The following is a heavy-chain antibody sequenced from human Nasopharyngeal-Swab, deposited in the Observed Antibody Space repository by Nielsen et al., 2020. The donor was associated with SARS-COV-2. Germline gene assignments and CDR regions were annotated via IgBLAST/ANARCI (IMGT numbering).Heavy chain of an antibody. CDR2: ISGDGGST. CDR3: ARDSPIVDYVPNYYYYMDV. D-gene: IGHD3-16*01. Sequence: GESLKISCAASGFTFDDYAMHWVRQAPGKGPEWDSLISGDGGSTYYADSVKGRFTISRDNAKKSLYLQMNSLRAEDTAVYYCARDSPIVDYVPNYYYYMDVWGKGTTVTVSS. V-gene: IGHV3-43*02. CDR1: GFTFDDYA. J-gene: IGHJ6*03.